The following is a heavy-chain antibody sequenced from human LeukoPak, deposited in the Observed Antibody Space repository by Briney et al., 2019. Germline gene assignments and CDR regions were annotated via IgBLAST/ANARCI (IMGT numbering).Heavy chain of an antibody. Sequence: SETLSLTCAVYGGSFSGYYWSWIRQPPGKGLEWIGEINHSGSTNYNPSLKSRVTISVDTSKNQFSLKLSSVTAADTAVYYCARDLFPIYYYGSGTPFDYWGQGTLVTVSS. J-gene: IGHJ4*02. V-gene: IGHV4-34*01. D-gene: IGHD3-10*01. CDR2: INHSGST. CDR3: ARDLFPIYYYGSGTPFDY. CDR1: GGSFSGYY.